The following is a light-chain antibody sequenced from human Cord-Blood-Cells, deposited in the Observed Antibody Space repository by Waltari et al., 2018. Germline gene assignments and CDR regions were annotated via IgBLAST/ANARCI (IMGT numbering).Light chain of an antibody. CDR1: QSVSSSY. J-gene: IGKJ3*01. Sequence: EIVLTQSPGTLSLSPGERATLSCRASQSVSSSYLAWYQQKPGQAPRLLIYGASSVATGIPDRFSGSGSGTDFTLTISRLEPEDFAVYYCQQYGSSPFTFGPGTKVDIK. CDR3: QQYGSSPFT. CDR2: GAS. V-gene: IGKV3-20*01.